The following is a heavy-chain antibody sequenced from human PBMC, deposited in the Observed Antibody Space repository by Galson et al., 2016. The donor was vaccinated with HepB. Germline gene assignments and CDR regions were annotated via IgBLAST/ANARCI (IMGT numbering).Heavy chain of an antibody. D-gene: IGHD5-24*01. J-gene: IGHJ4*02. CDR3: ARADGFNTPFFDS. CDR1: GFTLSNYR. Sequence: SLRLSCAVSGFTLSNYRIYWVRQAPGKGLEWVSCISSSSVYIWYADSVRGRFTNSRDNAKNSLYLPMDRLTAEDTAVYYCARADGFNTPFFDSWGQGTLVTVSS. V-gene: IGHV3-21*01. CDR2: ISSSSVYI.